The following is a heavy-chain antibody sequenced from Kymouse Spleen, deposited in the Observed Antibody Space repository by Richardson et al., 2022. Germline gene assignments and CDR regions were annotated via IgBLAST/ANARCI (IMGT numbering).Heavy chain of an antibody. V-gene: IGHV4-31*03. CDR1: GGSISSGGYY. J-gene: IGHJ6*02. D-gene: IGHD3-10*01,IGHD3-3*01. CDR3: ARDGFLEWLLYGSGS*KVGYYYYGMDV. CDR2: IYYSGST. Sequence: QVQLQESGPGLVKPSQTLSLTCTVSGGSISSGGYYWSWIRQHPGKGLEWIGYIYYSGSTYYNPSLKSRVTISVDTSKNQFSLKLSSVTAADTAVYYCARDGFLEWLLYGSGS*KVGYYYYGMDVWGQGTTVTVSS.